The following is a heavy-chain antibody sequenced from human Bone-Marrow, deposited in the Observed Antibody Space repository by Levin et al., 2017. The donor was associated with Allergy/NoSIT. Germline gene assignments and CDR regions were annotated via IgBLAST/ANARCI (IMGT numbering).Heavy chain of an antibody. J-gene: IGHJ6*02. Sequence: GESLKISCAASGFTFSSYSMNWVRQAPGKGLEWVSSISSSSSYIYYADSVKGRFTISRDNAKNSLYLQMNSLRAEDTAVYYCARDLRPPKKRITIFGVVKGSGGMDVWGQGTTVTVSS. D-gene: IGHD3-3*01. CDR2: ISSSSSYI. V-gene: IGHV3-21*01. CDR3: ARDLRPPKKRITIFGVVKGSGGMDV. CDR1: GFTFSSYS.